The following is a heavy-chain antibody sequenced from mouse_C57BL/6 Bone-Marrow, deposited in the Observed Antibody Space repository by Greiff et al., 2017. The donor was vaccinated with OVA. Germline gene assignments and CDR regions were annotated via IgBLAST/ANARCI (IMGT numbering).Heavy chain of an antibody. D-gene: IGHD4-1*02. J-gene: IGHJ1*03. CDR2: IYPRDGST. CDR3: ARYLPLPSGTRGPRYFDV. Sequence: QVQLQQSDAELVKPGASVKISCKVSGYTFTDHTIHWMKQRPEQGLEWIGYIYPRDGSTKYNEKFKGKATLTADKSSSTAYMQLNSLTSEDSAVYFCARYLPLPSGTRGPRYFDVWGTGTTVTVSS. CDR1: GYTFTDHT. V-gene: IGHV1-78*01.